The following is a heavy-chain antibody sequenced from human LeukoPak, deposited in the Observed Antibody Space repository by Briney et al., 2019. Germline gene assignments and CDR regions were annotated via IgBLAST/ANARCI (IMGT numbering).Heavy chain of an antibody. J-gene: IGHJ6*02. CDR3: ARAVTYCGGDCSLWGMDV. D-gene: IGHD2-21*02. V-gene: IGHV4-31*03. Sequence: SQTLSLTCTVSGGSISSGDYYWSWIRQHPGKGLEWIGYIYYSGSTYYNPSLKSRVTISVDTSKNQFSLKLSSVTAADTAVYYCARAVTYCGGDCSLWGMDVWGQGTTVTVSS. CDR2: IYYSGST. CDR1: GGSISSGDYY.